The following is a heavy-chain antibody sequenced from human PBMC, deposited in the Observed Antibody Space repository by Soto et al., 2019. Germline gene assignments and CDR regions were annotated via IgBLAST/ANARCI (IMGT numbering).Heavy chain of an antibody. D-gene: IGHD3-22*01. CDR2: IFYTGRT. V-gene: IGHV4-39*01. Sequence: SETLSLTCTVSDGSISASSYYWGWIRQSPGKGLEWIGTIFYTGRTYYNPSLESRVTLSVDTSKNQFSLHLTSVTAADTAVYYCTRHHPHHYDSSGYFDYWGQGALVTVSS. CDR3: TRHHPHHYDSSGYFDY. CDR1: DGSISASSYY. J-gene: IGHJ4*02.